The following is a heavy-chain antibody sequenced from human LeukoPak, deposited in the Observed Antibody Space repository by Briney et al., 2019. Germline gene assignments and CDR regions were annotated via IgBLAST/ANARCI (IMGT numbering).Heavy chain of an antibody. CDR1: GFSVTSNY. V-gene: IGHV3-23*01. CDR3: AKDGGLWVSAHWGDS. Sequence: GGSLRLSCAASGFSVTSNYMTWVRQAPGKGLEWVSTITTSDGNTYYADSVKGRFTVSRDNSKNTLFLQMNSLRAEDTAVYYCAKDGGLWVSAHWGDSWGRGTLVTVSS. J-gene: IGHJ4*02. CDR2: ITTSDGNT. D-gene: IGHD7-27*01.